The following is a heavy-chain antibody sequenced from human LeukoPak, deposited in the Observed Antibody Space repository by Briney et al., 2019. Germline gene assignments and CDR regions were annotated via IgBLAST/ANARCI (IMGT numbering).Heavy chain of an antibody. CDR2: IYPGDSDT. CDR1: GYSFTSYW. CDR3: AIPLAPETTFFDY. D-gene: IGHD4-17*01. J-gene: IGHJ4*02. V-gene: IGHV5-51*01. Sequence: GESLKISCKGSGYSFTSYWIGWVRQMPGKGLEWMGIIYPGDSDTRYRPSFQGQVTISDDKSISTAYLQWSSLKASDTAMYYCAIPLAPETTFFDYWGQGTLVTASS.